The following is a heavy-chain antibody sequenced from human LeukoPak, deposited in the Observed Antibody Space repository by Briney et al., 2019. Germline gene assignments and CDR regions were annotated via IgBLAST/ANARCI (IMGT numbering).Heavy chain of an antibody. J-gene: IGHJ5*02. CDR1: GYSFTNYW. Sequence: PGESLKISCKGSGYSFTNYWIGWVRQMPGKGLEWMGIIYPGDSDTRYSPSFQGQVTISADKSISTAYLQWSGLKASDTAMYYCARRDYYGSGSYYKHNYFDPWGQGTLVTVSS. CDR2: IYPGDSDT. V-gene: IGHV5-51*01. CDR3: ARRDYYGSGSYYKHNYFDP. D-gene: IGHD3-10*01.